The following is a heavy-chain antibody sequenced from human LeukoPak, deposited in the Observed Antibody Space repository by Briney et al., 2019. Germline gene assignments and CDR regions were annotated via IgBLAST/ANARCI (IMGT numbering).Heavy chain of an antibody. CDR2: IYYSGST. Sequence: SETLSLTCTVSGGSISSYYWSWIRQPPGKGLEWIGYIYYSGSTSYNPSLKSRVTISVDTSKNQFSLKLSSVTTADTAVYYCARGAYSYGPGGFDYWGQGTLVTVSS. CDR3: ARGAYSYGPGGFDY. V-gene: IGHV4-59*01. J-gene: IGHJ4*02. CDR1: GGSISSYY. D-gene: IGHD5-18*01.